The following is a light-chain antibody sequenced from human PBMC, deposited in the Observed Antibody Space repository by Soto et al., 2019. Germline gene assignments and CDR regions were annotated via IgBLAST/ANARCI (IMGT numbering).Light chain of an antibody. CDR3: QEYKTFYGT. CDR1: QSVSHW. CDR2: DAS. V-gene: IGKV1-5*01. Sequence: DIQMTQSPSTLSASVGDRVTITCRASQSVSHWLAWYQQKPGKAPKLLIYDASSLESGVPSRFSGSGSETEFTLIINSLQHDDLATYYCQEYKTFYGTLRQGTKADIK. J-gene: IGKJ1*01.